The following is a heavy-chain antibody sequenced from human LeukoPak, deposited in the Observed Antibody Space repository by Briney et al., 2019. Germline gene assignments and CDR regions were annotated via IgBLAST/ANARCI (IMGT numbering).Heavy chain of an antibody. J-gene: IGHJ6*03. CDR2: ISASGGST. CDR1: GFTFSTYV. CDR3: AKAEYYMDV. Sequence: HPGGTLRLSCPASGFTFSTYVMTWVRQAPGKGLEWVSDISASGGSTYYADSVKGRFTISRDNAKNTLYLQMNSLRAEDTAVYYCAKAEYYMDVWGKGTTVTVSS. V-gene: IGHV3-23*01.